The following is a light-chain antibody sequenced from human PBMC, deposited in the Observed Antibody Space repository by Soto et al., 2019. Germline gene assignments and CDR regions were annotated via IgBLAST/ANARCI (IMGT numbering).Light chain of an antibody. CDR1: SRDVGAYDS. CDR2: DVN. CDR3: SSYTNSGTLGI. Sequence: QSALTQPASVSGSPGQSITISCTGTSRDVGAYDSVSWYQQHPGKAPKLMIYDVNTRPSGVSNRFSGSKSGNTASLTISGLQAEDEADYYCSSYTNSGTLGIFGGGTKLTVL. J-gene: IGLJ2*01. V-gene: IGLV2-14*03.